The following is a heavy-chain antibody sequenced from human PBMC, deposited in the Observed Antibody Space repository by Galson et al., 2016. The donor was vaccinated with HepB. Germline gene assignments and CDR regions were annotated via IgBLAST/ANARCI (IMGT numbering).Heavy chain of an antibody. CDR2: INPSGGST. CDR1: GYTFTKYY. CDR3: ARDSQDEKNSGYELDY. Sequence: SVKVSCKASGYTFTKYYVKWVRQAPGQGLEWMGIINPSGGSTSYAQKFQGRVTMTRDTSTSTVYMELSSLRSEDTAVYYCARDSQDEKNSGYELDYWGQGTLVTVAS. D-gene: IGHD5-12*01. J-gene: IGHJ4*02. V-gene: IGHV1-46*01.